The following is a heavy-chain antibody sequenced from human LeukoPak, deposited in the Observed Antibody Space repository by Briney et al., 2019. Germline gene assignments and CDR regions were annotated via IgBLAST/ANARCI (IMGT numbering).Heavy chain of an antibody. CDR3: AGSGSLMVYANPFDP. D-gene: IGHD2-8*01. V-gene: IGHV4-59*01. J-gene: IGHJ5*02. CDR1: GGSISSYY. Sequence: EPSETLSLTCTVSGGSISSYYWSWIRQPPGKGLEWIGYIYYSGSTNYNPSLKSRVTISVDTSKNQFSLKLSSVTAADTAVHYCAGSGSLMVYANPFDPWGQGTLVTVSS. CDR2: IYYSGST.